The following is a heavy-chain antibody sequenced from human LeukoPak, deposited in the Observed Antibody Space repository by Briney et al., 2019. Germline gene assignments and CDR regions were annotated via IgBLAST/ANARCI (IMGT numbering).Heavy chain of an antibody. CDR1: GFTFSSYG. CDR3: ARVKSRLGSSEIDY. D-gene: IGHD3-16*01. CDR2: IWYDGSNK. Sequence: GGSLRLSCAASGFTFSSYGMHWVRQAPGKGLEWVAVIWYDGSNKYYADSVKGRFTISRDNSKNTLYLQMNSLRAEDTAVYYCARVKSRLGSSEIDYWGQGTLVTVSS. J-gene: IGHJ4*02. V-gene: IGHV3-33*01.